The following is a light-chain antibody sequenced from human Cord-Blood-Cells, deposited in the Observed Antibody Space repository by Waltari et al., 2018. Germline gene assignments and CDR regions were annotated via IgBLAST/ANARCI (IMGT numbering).Light chain of an antibody. CDR2: DAS. Sequence: DIQMTQSPSTLSASVGDRVTITCRASKSISSWLAWYQQKPGKAPKLLIYDASSLESCVPSRFSGSGSGTEFTLTISSLQPYDFATYYCQQYNSYWTFGQGTKVEIK. CDR1: KSISSW. J-gene: IGKJ1*01. CDR3: QQYNSYWT. V-gene: IGKV1-5*01.